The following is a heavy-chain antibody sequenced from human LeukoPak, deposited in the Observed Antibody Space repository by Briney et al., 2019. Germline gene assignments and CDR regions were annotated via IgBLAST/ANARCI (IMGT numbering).Heavy chain of an antibody. Sequence: GGSLRLSCAASGFTLKTYPMSWVRQAPGKGLEYVSTIDTSGSITYYADSVKGRFAISRDNSKNTLYLQMNSLRAEDTAVYYCACSGYSSGWYFDYWGQGTLVTVSS. J-gene: IGHJ4*02. D-gene: IGHD6-19*01. CDR2: IDTSGSIT. V-gene: IGHV3-23*01. CDR1: GFTLKTYP. CDR3: ACSGYSSGWYFDY.